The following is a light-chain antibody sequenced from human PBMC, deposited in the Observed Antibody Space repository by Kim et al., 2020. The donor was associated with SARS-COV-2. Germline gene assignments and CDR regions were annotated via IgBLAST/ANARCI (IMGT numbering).Light chain of an antibody. CDR1: SSNIGADYD. Sequence: QSVLTQPASVSAAPGQKVTISCSGSSSNIGADYDVHWYQKLPEAAPKLLIYGNSNRPSGVPDRFSASKSGTSASLAITGLQAEDEADYYCQSYDTGLNDLVVFGGGTQLTVL. CDR2: GNS. CDR3: QSYDTGLNDLVV. J-gene: IGLJ2*01. V-gene: IGLV1-40*01.